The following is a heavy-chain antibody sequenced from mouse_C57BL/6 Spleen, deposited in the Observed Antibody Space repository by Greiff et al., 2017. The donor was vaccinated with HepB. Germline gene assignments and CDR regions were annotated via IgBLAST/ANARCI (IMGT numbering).Heavy chain of an antibody. D-gene: IGHD2-4*01. Sequence: EVKLMESGGGLVKPGGSLKLSCAASGFTFSSYAMSWVRQTPEKRLEWVATISDGGSYTYYPDNVKGRFTISRDNAKNNLYLQMSHLKSEDTAMYYCARGRSTMITTGYYFDYWGQGTTLTVSS. CDR1: GFTFSSYA. CDR2: ISDGGSYT. CDR3: ARGRSTMITTGYYFDY. J-gene: IGHJ2*01. V-gene: IGHV5-4*03.